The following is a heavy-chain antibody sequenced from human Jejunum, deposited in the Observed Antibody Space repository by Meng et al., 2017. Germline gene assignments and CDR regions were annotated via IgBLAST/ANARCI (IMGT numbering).Heavy chain of an antibody. Sequence: VESLGLGQGLVQQGGPFRLAWEAPGLPFSIYDFHWVRQAPGKGLEWVSVIYAGGNTYYADSVKGRFTIPRDSSKNTLYLQMNSLKVEDTAAYYCARDWVAVTDWGQGTLVTVSS. J-gene: IGHJ4*02. CDR3: ARDWVAVTD. CDR2: IYAGGNT. D-gene: IGHD6-19*01. CDR1: GLPFSIYD. V-gene: IGHV3-53*01.